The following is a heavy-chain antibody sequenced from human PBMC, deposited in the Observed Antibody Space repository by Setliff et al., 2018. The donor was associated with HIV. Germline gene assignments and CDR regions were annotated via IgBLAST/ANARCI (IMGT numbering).Heavy chain of an antibody. Sequence: ASVKVSCKASGYRFTSYAMNWVRQAPGQGLEWMGWINTHTGNPTYAQGFTGRFAFSLDTSVSTAYLQISSLKAEDTAVYYCARGELDLDYWGQGTLVTVSS. D-gene: IGHD1-1*01. CDR1: GYRFTSYA. CDR3: ARGELDLDY. J-gene: IGHJ4*02. CDR2: INTHTGNP. V-gene: IGHV7-4-1*02.